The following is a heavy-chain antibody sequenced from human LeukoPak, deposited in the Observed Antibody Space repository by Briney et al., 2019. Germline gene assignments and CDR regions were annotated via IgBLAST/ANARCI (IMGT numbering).Heavy chain of an antibody. CDR2: IYSGGST. CDR1: GFTVSSNY. V-gene: IGHV3-53*01. J-gene: IGHJ4*02. D-gene: IGHD3-10*01. CDR3: ARDLYGSGSYLGY. Sequence: GGPLRLSCAASGFTVSSNYMSWVRQAPGKGLEWVSVIYSGGSTYYADSVKGRFTISRDNSKNTLYLQMNSLRAEDTAVYYCARDLYGSGSYLGYWGQGILVTVAS.